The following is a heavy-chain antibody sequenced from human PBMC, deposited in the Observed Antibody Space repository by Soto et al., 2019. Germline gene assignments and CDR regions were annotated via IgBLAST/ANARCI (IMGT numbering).Heavy chain of an antibody. Sequence: EVQLEESGGDLVQPGGSLRVSCSASGFTLSSYWMTWVRQAPGKGLEWVANINRDGSKQSYLDSVRGRFTISRDNVSQSLYLQMNSLRADDTALYYCARDVSPGTSSLYLDAFHIWGQGTMVTVSS. CDR3: ARDVSPGTSSLYLDAFHI. D-gene: IGHD6-13*01. CDR2: INRDGSKQ. V-gene: IGHV3-7*05. J-gene: IGHJ3*02. CDR1: GFTLSSYW.